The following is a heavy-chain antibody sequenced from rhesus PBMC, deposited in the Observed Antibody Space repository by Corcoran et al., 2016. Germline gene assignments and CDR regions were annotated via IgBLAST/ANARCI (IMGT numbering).Heavy chain of an antibody. CDR3: ARVDIAAAKYYFDY. J-gene: IGHJ4*01. V-gene: IGHV4-122*02. D-gene: IGHD6-25*01. CDR2: ITYSGRT. CDR1: GGSISSGSYS. Sequence: QVQLQESGPGLVKPSDTLSLTCAVSGGSISSGSYSWSWIRQPPGKGLEWIGYITYSGRTSYTPSLKSRVTISRATSKNHFSLRLTSVTAADTAVYYCARVDIAAAKYYFDYWGQGVLVTVSS.